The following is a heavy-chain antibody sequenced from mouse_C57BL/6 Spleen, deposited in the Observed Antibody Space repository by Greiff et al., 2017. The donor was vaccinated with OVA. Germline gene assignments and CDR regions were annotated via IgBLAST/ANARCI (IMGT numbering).Heavy chain of an antibody. Sequence: QVQLQQPGAELVRPGSSVKLSCKASGYTFTSYWMHWVKQRPIQGLEWIGNIDPSDSETHYNQKFKDKATLTVDKSSSTAYMQLSSLTAEDSAVYYCARGGDYDGYFDDWGKGTTLTVSS. CDR2: IDPSDSET. V-gene: IGHV1-52*01. CDR1: GYTFTSYW. J-gene: IGHJ2*01. CDR3: ARGGDYDGYFDD. D-gene: IGHD2-4*01.